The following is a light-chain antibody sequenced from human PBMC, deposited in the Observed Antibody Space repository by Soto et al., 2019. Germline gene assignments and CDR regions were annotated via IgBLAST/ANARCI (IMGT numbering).Light chain of an antibody. Sequence: EIVLTQSPGTLSLSPGERATLSCRASQNINSRYLAWYQQKPCQAPRLLIYGSSSRATGIPHRFSGRESGTDFNLTIITLEPEALAVYYCQQFGSSPGFTFGPGTKVDIK. J-gene: IGKJ3*01. V-gene: IGKV3-20*01. CDR3: QQFGSSPGFT. CDR2: GSS. CDR1: QNINSRY.